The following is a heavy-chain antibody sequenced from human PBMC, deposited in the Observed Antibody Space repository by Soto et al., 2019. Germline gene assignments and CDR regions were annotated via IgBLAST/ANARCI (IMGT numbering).Heavy chain of an antibody. D-gene: IGHD3-16*01. J-gene: IGHJ4*02. Sequence: QVQLVQSGAEVKKPGASVKFSCKASGYTFTSYGISWVRQAPGQGLEWMGWISAYNGNTNYAQKLQGSVTMTTDTSTSTAYMELRILRSDDTAVYYCARDAPVGGPRFGGVSGDYWGQGTLVTVSS. CDR3: ARDAPVGGPRFGGVSGDY. CDR2: ISAYNGNT. CDR1: GYTFTSYG. V-gene: IGHV1-18*01.